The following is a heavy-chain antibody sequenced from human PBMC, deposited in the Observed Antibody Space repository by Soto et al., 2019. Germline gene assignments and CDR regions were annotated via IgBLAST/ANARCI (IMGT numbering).Heavy chain of an antibody. V-gene: IGHV3-15*01. J-gene: IGHJ5*02. D-gene: IGHD1-1*01. CDR2: IKSKTDGGTT. CDR1: GFTFSNAW. Sequence: GGSLRLSCAASGFTFSNAWMSWVRQAPGKGLEWVGRIKSKTDGGTTDYAAPVKGRFTIPRDDSKNTLYLQMNSLKTEDTAVYYCTTSWNVGTGFDPWGQGTLVTVSS. CDR3: TTSWNVGTGFDP.